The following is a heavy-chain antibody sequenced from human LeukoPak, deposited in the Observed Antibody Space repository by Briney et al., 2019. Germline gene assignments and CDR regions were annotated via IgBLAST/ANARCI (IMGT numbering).Heavy chain of an antibody. J-gene: IGHJ4*02. CDR1: GGSISSSNW. CDR2: IYHSGST. D-gene: IGHD1-26*01. V-gene: IGHV4-4*02. CDR3: ARALHGGSYFLDY. Sequence: PSGTLSLTCAVSGGSISSSNWWSWVRQPPGKGLEWIGEIYHSGSTNYNPSLKSRVTISVDKSKNQFSLKLSSVTAADTAVYYCARALHGGSYFLDYWGQGTLVTVSS.